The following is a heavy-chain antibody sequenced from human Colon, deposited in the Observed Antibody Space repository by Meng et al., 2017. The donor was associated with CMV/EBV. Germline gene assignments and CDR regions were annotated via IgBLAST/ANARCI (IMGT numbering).Heavy chain of an antibody. D-gene: IGHD6-13*01. CDR2: ISSSSSVI. J-gene: IGHJ4*02. V-gene: IGHV3-21*01. Sequence: SGFAFSSYSMNWVRQAPGKRLEWVASISSSSSVICYADSLKGRFTISRDNAKNSLYLQMNSLRAEDTAVYYCAREPRYSSSWYSLEYWGQGTLVTVSS. CDR1: GFAFSSYS. CDR3: AREPRYSSSWYSLEY.